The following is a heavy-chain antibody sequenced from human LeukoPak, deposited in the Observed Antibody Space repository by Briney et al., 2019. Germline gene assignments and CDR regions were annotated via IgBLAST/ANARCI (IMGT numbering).Heavy chain of an antibody. CDR1: GGSISSYY. J-gene: IGHJ6*02. CDR2: IYYSGST. Sequence: PSETLCLTCTVSGGSISSYYWSWIRQPPGKGLEWIGYIYYSGSTNYNPSLKSRVTISVDTSKNQFSLKLSSVTAADTAVYYCARGDLDILTGYPSRGGDVWGQGTTVTVSS. V-gene: IGHV4-59*01. D-gene: IGHD3-9*01. CDR3: ARGDLDILTGYPSRGGDV.